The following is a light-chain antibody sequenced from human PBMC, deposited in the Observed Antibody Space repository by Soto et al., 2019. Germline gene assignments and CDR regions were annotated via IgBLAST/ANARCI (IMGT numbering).Light chain of an antibody. CDR2: GAS. V-gene: IGKV3-20*01. J-gene: IGKJ2*01. Sequence: EIVLTQSPGTLSLSPGERATLSCRASQSVDSSYLAWYQQKPGQAPRLLIFGASSRATDIPDRFSGSGSGTDFTLTISRLGPEDFAVYYCQQYGSSSYTFGQGTKLQIK. CDR3: QQYGSSSYT. CDR1: QSVDSSY.